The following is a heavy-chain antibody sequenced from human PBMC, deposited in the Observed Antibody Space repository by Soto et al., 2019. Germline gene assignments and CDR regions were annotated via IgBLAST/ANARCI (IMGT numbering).Heavy chain of an antibody. CDR1: GDSITSDKW. V-gene: IGHV4-4*02. J-gene: IGHJ4*02. CDR3: ARGETQQQRDY. Sequence: SETLSLTCAVSGDSITSDKWWSWIRQPPGKGLQWIGEIYHSGSAKYNPSLKSRVIISVDKSKNQFSLKLSSVTAADTAVYYCARGETQQQRDYWGQGTLVT. D-gene: IGHD6-13*01. CDR2: IYHSGSA.